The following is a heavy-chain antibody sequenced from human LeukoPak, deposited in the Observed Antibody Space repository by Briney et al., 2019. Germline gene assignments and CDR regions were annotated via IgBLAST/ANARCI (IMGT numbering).Heavy chain of an antibody. CDR2: MNPNSGNT. V-gene: IGHV1-8*01. D-gene: IGHD6-13*01. J-gene: IGHJ5*02. CDR1: GYTFTSYD. Sequence: GASVKVSCKASGYTFTSYDINWVRQATGQGLEWMGWMNPNSGNTGYAQKFQGRVTMTRNTSISTAYMELSSLRSEDTAVYYCAKPVVRGIAAAGTFWFDPWGQGTLVTVSS. CDR3: AKPVVRGIAAAGTFWFDP.